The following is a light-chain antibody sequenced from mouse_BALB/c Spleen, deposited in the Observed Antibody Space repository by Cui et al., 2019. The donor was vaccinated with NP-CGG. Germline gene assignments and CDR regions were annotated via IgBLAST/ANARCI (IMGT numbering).Light chain of an antibody. J-gene: IGLJ1*01. V-gene: IGLV1*01. CDR2: GTN. CDR1: TGAVTTSNY. CDR3: ALWYSNHWV. Sequence: QAVVTQESALTTSPGETVTLTCRSSTGAVTTSNYANWIQEKPDHLFTGLIDGTNNRPSGVPARFSGSLIGDKAALTITGAQTEDEAIYFCALWYSNHWVFGGGTKLTVL.